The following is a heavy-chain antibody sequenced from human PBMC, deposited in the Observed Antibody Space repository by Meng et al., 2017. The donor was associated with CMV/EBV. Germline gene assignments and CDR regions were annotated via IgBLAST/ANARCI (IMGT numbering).Heavy chain of an antibody. CDR1: GFTFSSYA. D-gene: IGHD3-3*01. CDR2: ISYDGSNK. CDR3: ARDPGYDFWSGYIPTIYYYYGMDV. V-gene: IGHV3-30-3*01. Sequence: GGSLRLSCAASGFTFSSYAMHWVRQAPGKGLEWVAVISYDGSNKYYADSVKGRFTISRDNSKNTLYLQMNSLRAEDTAVYYCARDPGYDFWSGYIPTIYYYYGMDVWGQGTTVTVSS. J-gene: IGHJ6*02.